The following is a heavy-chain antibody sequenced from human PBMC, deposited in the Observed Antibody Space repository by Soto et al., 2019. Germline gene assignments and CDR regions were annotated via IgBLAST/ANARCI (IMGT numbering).Heavy chain of an antibody. D-gene: IGHD3-3*01. V-gene: IGHV3-7*01. J-gene: IGHJ4*02. CDR3: ATEVWVYYDFWSGYSDY. CDR2: IKEDGSDM. CDR1: GFTFSSYW. Sequence: GGSLRLSCAASGFTFSSYWMSWVRQAPGRGLEWVANIKEDGSDMYYVDSVKGRFTISRDNAKNSLYLQMNSLRAEDTAVYYCATEVWVYYDFWSGYSDYWGQGTLVTVSS.